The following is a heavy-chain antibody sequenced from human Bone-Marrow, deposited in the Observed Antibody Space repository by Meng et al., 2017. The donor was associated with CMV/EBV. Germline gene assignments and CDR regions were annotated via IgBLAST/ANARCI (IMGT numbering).Heavy chain of an antibody. Sequence: GGSLRLSCAASGFTFSSYAMHWVRQAPGKGLEWVAVISYDGSNKYYADSVKGRFTISRDNAKNSLYLQMNSLRVEDTAVYYCVRDRDWAFDIWGQGTMVTVSS. CDR3: VRDRDWAFDI. D-gene: IGHD2-21*01. V-gene: IGHV3-30-3*01. CDR2: ISYDGSNK. J-gene: IGHJ3*02. CDR1: GFTFSSYA.